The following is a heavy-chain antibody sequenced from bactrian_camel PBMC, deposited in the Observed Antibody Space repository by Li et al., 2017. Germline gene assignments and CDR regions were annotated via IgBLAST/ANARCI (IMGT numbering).Heavy chain of an antibody. CDR3: AALNSTYGGRFGWCKDF. V-gene: IGHV3S55*01. CDR1: GLTYGTYC. CDR2: IDSDGST. J-gene: IGHJ4*01. D-gene: IGHD6*01. Sequence: HVQLVESGGGSVQAGGTLRLSCEINGLTYGTYCLAWSRQAPGKEREGIAAIDSDGSTSYADSVKGRFTLSHDRSKNTMYLQMDNLKTEDTGVYYCAALNSTYGGRFGWCKDFRGQGTQVTVS.